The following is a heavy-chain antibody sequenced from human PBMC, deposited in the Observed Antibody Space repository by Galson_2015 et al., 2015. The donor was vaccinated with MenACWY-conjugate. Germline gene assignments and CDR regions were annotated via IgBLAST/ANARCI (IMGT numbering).Heavy chain of an antibody. CDR1: GGSISTYY. V-gene: IGHV4-59*13. CDR2: IYYNGNT. D-gene: IGHD3-3*02. CDR3: ARARGRALGLFDF. J-gene: IGHJ4*02. Sequence: ETLSLTCTVSGGSISTYYWSWIRQPPGKGLEWIGYIYYNGNTNSDPSFKSRVTISVDTSKNQFSLKLSSVTAADTAIYYCARARGRALGLFDFWGQGTLITVSA.